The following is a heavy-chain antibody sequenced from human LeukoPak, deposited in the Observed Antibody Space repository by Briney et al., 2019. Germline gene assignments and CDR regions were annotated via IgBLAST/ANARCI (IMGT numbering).Heavy chain of an antibody. V-gene: IGHV4-39*01. CDR2: IYYRGST. J-gene: IGHJ6*03. CDR3: ARYYYYYYYLDV. Sequence: PSETLSLTCTVTGGSISSSSYYWGWIRQPPGKGLEWIGSIYYRGSTYYNPSLKSRVTISVDTSKNQFSRKLSSVTAADTAVYYCARYYYYYYYLDVWGKGATVTVSS. CDR1: GGSISSSSYY.